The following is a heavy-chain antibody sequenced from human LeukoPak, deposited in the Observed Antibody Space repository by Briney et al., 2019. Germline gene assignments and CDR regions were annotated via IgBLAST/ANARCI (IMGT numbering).Heavy chain of an antibody. D-gene: IGHD1-26*01. CDR2: IYSGGST. V-gene: IGHV3-53*01. CDR3: AGDRKSGNFLGEFDH. Sequence: PGGSLRLSCAASGFTVSSNYMSWVRQAPGKGLEWVSVIYSGGSTYYADSVKGRFTISRDNSKNTLYLQMNSLRAEDTAVYYCAGDRKSGNFLGEFDHWGQGILVTVSS. J-gene: IGHJ5*02. CDR1: GFTVSSNY.